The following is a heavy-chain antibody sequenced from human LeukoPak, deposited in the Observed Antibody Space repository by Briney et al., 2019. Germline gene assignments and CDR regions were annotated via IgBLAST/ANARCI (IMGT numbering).Heavy chain of an antibody. CDR3: ARYNFGANLVGDAFDI. CDR2: IDPGHSDT. V-gene: IGHV5-51*01. J-gene: IGHJ3*02. CDR1: GYNFIIYW. Sequence: GESLKISCKGSGYNFIIYWIGWVRQMPGKGLEWMGIIDPGHSDTRYSPSFQGQVTISADKSISTAYLQWSSLKASDTAIYYCARYNFGANLVGDAFDIWGQGTMVTVSS. D-gene: IGHD4/OR15-4a*01.